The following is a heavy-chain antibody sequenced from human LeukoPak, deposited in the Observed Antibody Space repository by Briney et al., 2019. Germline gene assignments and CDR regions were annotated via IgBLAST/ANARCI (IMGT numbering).Heavy chain of an antibody. Sequence: SETLSLTCAVYGESFSGYYWSWIRQPPGKGLEWIGEINHSGSTNYKSSLKSRVTISVDTSKNQFSLKLSSVTAADTAVYYCARVDGSLSWFDPWGQGTLVTVSS. J-gene: IGHJ5*02. CDR3: ARVDGSLSWFDP. CDR2: INHSGST. D-gene: IGHD5-24*01. V-gene: IGHV4-34*01. CDR1: GESFSGYY.